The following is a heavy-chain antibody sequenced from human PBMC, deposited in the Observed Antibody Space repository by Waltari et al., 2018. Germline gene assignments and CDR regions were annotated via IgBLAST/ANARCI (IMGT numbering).Heavy chain of an antibody. D-gene: IGHD3-16*02. J-gene: IGHJ4*02. Sequence: QVQLQQWGAGLLKPSETLSLTCAVYGGSFSGYYRSWIRQPPGKGLEWIGAINHSGSTNYNPSLKSRVTISVDTSKNQFSLKLSSVTAADTAVYYCARATSDYVWGSYRTLNYFDYWGQGTLVTVSS. CDR3: ARATSDYVWGSYRTLNYFDY. CDR1: GGSFSGYY. V-gene: IGHV4-34*01. CDR2: INHSGST.